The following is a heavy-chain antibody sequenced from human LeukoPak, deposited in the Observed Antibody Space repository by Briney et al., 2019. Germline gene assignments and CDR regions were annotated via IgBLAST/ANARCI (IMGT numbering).Heavy chain of an antibody. Sequence: ASVKVSCKASGYTFTSCDINWVRQATGQGLEWMGWMNPNSGNTGYAQKFQGRVTMTRNTSISTAYMELSSLRSEDTAVYCCALRGAYYYGMDVWGQGTTVTVSS. CDR1: GYTFTSCD. CDR3: ALRGAYYYGMDV. V-gene: IGHV1-8*01. D-gene: IGHD3-10*01. J-gene: IGHJ6*02. CDR2: MNPNSGNT.